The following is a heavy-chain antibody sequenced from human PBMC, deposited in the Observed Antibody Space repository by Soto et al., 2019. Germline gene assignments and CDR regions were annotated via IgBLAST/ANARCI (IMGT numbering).Heavy chain of an antibody. D-gene: IGHD3-10*01. CDR2: ISPRSDYI. V-gene: IGHV3-21*06. CDR1: GFSFSSYS. CDR3: ARVSGTLERYSDLDY. Sequence: EVQLVESGAGLVKPGGSLTLSCAASGFSFSSYSMNWVRQAAGKGLEWVSSISPRSDYIYSADSMRGRFTISRDNAQNSLYLHMNNLRAEDTAVYHCARVSGTLERYSDLDYWGQGTLVTVSS. J-gene: IGHJ4*02.